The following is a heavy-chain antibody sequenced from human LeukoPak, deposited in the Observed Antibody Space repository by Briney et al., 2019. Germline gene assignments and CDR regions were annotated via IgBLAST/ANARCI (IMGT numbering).Heavy chain of an antibody. CDR3: ARGSKKPGPVVTAIRYFDL. J-gene: IGHJ2*01. CDR1: GGSFSGYY. V-gene: IGHV4-34*01. CDR2: INHSGST. D-gene: IGHD2-21*02. Sequence: PSETLSLTCAVYGGSFSGYYWSWIRQPPGKGLEWIGEINHSGSTNYNPSLKSRVTISVDTSKNQFSLKLSSVTAADTAVYYCARGSKKPGPVVTAIRYFDLWGRGTLVTVSS.